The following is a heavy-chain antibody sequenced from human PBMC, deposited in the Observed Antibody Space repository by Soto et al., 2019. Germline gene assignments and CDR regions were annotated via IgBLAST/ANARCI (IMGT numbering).Heavy chain of an antibody. CDR2: MYYSGST. D-gene: IGHD3-10*01. V-gene: IGHV4-59*12. CDR1: GGSISSNY. J-gene: IGHJ6*02. CDR3: ARLNGDPSLNYYYGMDV. Sequence: PSETLSLTCTVSGGSISSNYWSWIRQPPGKGQEWIGYMYYSGSTYYNPSLKSRVTISVDTSKNQFSLKLSSVTAADTAVYYCARLNGDPSLNYYYGMDVWGQGTTVTVSS.